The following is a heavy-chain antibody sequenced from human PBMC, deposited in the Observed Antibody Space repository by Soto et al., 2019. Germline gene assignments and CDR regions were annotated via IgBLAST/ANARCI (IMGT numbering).Heavy chain of an antibody. D-gene: IGHD5-18*01. V-gene: IGHV3-21*01. Sequence: GGSLRLSCAASGFTFSSYSMNWVRQAPGKGLEWVSSISSSSSYIYYADSVKGRFTISRDNAKNSLYLQVNSLRAEDTAVYYCATPTAIGNNWFDPWGQGTLVTVSS. CDR1: GFTFSSYS. CDR3: ATPTAIGNNWFDP. J-gene: IGHJ5*02. CDR2: ISSSSSYI.